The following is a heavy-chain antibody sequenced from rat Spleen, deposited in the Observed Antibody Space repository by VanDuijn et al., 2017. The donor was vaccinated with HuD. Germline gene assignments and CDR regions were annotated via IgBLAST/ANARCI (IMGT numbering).Heavy chain of an antibody. Sequence: EVQLVESDGGLVQPGRSLKLSCAASGFTFSDYGMPWVRQAPTKGLEWVATISYDGSNTYYRDSVKGRFTISRDNSKSTLYLQVDSLRSEDTATYYCARQDTSGYSNWFAYWGQGTLVTVSS. D-gene: IGHD4-3*01. J-gene: IGHJ3*01. V-gene: IGHV5-29*01. CDR3: ARQDTSGYSNWFAY. CDR1: GFTFSDYG. CDR2: ISYDGSNT.